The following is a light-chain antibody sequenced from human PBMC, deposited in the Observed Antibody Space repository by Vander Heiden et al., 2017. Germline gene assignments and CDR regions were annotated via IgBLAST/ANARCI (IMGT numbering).Light chain of an antibody. CDR1: QGIRNY. V-gene: IGKV1-16*01. J-gene: IGKJ4*01. Sequence: DIQITQSPSSFSPSLAHRVTITCRVSQGIRNYLAWFQQKPGKPPKSLIYAASNLQSGVPSRFSGSGSGTDFTLTISSLQPEDFATYYCQQDYYYPLTFGGGTKVEI. CDR3: QQDYYYPLT. CDR2: AAS.